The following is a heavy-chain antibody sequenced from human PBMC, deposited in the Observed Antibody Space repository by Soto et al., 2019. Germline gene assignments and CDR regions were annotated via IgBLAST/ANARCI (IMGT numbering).Heavy chain of an antibody. CDR2: INTDGGSS. V-gene: IGHV3-74*03. CDR3: AREAGYCSRTSCYRRAFDT. CDR1: GFTFSGHW. J-gene: IGHJ3*02. D-gene: IGHD2-2*01. Sequence: EVQLVESGGDLVQPGGSLRLSCAASGFTFSGHWMHWVHQVPGKGLEWVSRINTDGGSSAYADSVKGRFTISRDNARNTLYLQMNGLRGEDTAVYYCAREAGYCSRTSCYRRAFDTWGQGTTVTVSS.